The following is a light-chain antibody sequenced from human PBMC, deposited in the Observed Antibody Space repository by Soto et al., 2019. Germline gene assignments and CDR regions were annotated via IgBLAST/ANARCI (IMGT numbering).Light chain of an antibody. CDR2: DAS. CDR3: QQYNSYPWT. V-gene: IGKV1-5*01. Sequence: DIQMTQSPSTLSASVGDRVTITCRASQSISSWLAWYQQKPGKAPKLLIYDASSLESGVPSRFSGSGSGTEFTLTISSLQPDDFATYYCQQYNSYPWTFVQETKVEIK. CDR1: QSISSW. J-gene: IGKJ1*01.